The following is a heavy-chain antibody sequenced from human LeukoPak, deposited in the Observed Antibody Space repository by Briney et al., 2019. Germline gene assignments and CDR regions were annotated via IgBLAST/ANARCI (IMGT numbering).Heavy chain of an antibody. CDR1: GGTFSSYT. Sequence: ASVKVSCKASGGTFSSYTISWVRQAPGQGPEWMGGIAPMFGTTNYAQKFQGRVTITADESTSTAYMELSSLRSEDTAVYYCAREDPSCSSTSCAGYMDVWGKGTTVTVSS. CDR3: AREDPSCSSTSCAGYMDV. V-gene: IGHV1-69*13. D-gene: IGHD2-2*01. J-gene: IGHJ6*03. CDR2: IAPMFGTT.